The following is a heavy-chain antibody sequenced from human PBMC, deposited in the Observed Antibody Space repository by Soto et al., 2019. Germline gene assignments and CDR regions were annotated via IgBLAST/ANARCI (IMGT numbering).Heavy chain of an antibody. Sequence: VSGPTLVNPTQTLTLTCTFSGFSLTTRPVGVGWIRQSPGKALEWLAFAYWDDDNRYSPSLRSRLTVTKDTSKNQVVLTMTNVDPVDTATYFCAQRRHSGDWNGGFFDYWGQGTLVTISS. J-gene: IGHJ4*02. D-gene: IGHD2-21*02. CDR3: AQRRHSGDWNGGFFDY. V-gene: IGHV2-5*02. CDR2: AYWDDDN. CDR1: GFSLTTRPVG.